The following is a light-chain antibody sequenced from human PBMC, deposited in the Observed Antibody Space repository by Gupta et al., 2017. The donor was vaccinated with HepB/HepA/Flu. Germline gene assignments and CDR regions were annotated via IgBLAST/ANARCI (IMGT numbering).Light chain of an antibody. CDR1: QSISTW. V-gene: IGKV1-5*03. J-gene: IGKJ1*01. CDR2: KAS. Sequence: DIQMTQSPSTLSASIGDRVTITCRASQSISTWLAWYQQKPGKAPKLLIYKASNLQSGVPSRFSGSGSGTEFTLTINSLQPDDVATFFCHQDQSSPWTFGQGTKVEIK. CDR3: HQDQSSPWT.